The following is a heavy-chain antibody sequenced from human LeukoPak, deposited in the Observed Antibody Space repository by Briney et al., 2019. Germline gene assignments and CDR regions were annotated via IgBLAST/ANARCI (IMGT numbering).Heavy chain of an antibody. CDR1: GFTLSSYE. V-gene: IGHV3-48*03. CDR3: ARDRGYYHGMDV. J-gene: IGHJ6*02. Sequence: GGSLRLSCAASGFTLSSYEMNWVRQAPGKGLEWVSYSSSGGDTIYYADSVKGRFTMSRDNAKNSLYLQMNSLRAEDTAVYYCARDRGYYHGMDVWGQGATVTVSS. CDR2: SSSGGDTI.